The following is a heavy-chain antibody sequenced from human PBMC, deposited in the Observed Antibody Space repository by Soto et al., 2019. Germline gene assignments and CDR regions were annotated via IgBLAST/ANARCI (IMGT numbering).Heavy chain of an antibody. CDR3: ARAPRVEWLLNNWFEP. D-gene: IGHD3-3*01. V-gene: IGHV3-23*01. Sequence: GGSLRLSCAASGFTFSSYAMRWVRQAPGEGLEWVSAISGSGGSTHYADSVKGRCTISRDNSKNTLYLQMNSLRAEDTAVYYCARAPRVEWLLNNWFEPWGQGTLVTVSS. J-gene: IGHJ5*02. CDR2: ISGSGGST. CDR1: GFTFSSYA.